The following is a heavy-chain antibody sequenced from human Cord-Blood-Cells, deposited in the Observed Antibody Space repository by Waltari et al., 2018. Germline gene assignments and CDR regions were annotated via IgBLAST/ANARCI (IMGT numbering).Heavy chain of an antibody. V-gene: IGHV4-34*01. Sequence: QVQLQQWGAGLLKPSETLSLTCAVYGGYFSGYSWSWIRQPPGKGLEWIGEINHSGSTNYNPSLKSRVTISVDTSKNQFSLKLSSVTAADTAVYYCARGVDTRYYYMDVWGKGTTVTVSS. D-gene: IGHD5-18*01. CDR2: INHSGST. CDR1: GGYFSGYS. J-gene: IGHJ6*03. CDR3: ARGVDTRYYYMDV.